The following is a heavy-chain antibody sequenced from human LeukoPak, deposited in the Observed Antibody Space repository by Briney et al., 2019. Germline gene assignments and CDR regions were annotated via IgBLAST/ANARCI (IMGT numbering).Heavy chain of an antibody. J-gene: IGHJ4*02. CDR1: GFTFSSYS. Sequence: GGSLRLSCAASGFTFSSYSMNWVRQAPGKGLEWVSPISSSSSYIYYADSVKGRFTISRDNAKNSLYLQMNSLRAEDTAVYYCARDLGRATGKGDYWGQGTLVTVSS. CDR2: ISSSSSYI. CDR3: ARDLGRATGKGDY. V-gene: IGHV3-21*01. D-gene: IGHD1-26*01.